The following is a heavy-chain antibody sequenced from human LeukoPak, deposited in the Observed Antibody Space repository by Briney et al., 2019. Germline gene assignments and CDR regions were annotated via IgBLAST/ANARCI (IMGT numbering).Heavy chain of an antibody. CDR3: ATMVQGVHTYFGS. Sequence: SETLSLTCTVSGGSISSYYWSWIRHPPGKGLEYIGYIYYSGSTNYNPSLKSRVTMSLDTSNNQLSLKLRSVTAADTAVYYCATMVQGVHTYFGSWGQGTLVAVSS. J-gene: IGHJ4*02. V-gene: IGHV4-59*01. D-gene: IGHD3-10*01. CDR2: IYYSGST. CDR1: GGSISSYY.